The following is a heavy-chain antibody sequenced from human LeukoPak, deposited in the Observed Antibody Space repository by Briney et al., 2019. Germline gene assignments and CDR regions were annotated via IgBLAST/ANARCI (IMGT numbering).Heavy chain of an antibody. D-gene: IGHD2-2*01. CDR3: ARKGYCSSTSCYGFDP. CDR1: GGSISSGGYS. V-gene: IGHV4-31*03. J-gene: IGHJ5*02. CDR2: IYYSGST. Sequence: SQTLSLTCTVSGGSISSGGYSWSWIRQHPGKGLEWIGYIYYSGSTYYNPSLKSRVTISVDTSKNQFSLKLSSVTAADTAVYYCARKGYCSSTSCYGFDPWGQGTLVTVSS.